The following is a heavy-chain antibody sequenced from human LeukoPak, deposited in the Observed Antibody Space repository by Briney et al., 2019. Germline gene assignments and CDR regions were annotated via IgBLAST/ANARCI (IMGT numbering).Heavy chain of an antibody. V-gene: IGHV3-7*01. J-gene: IGHJ3*02. CDR2: IKQDGSEK. CDR3: ARLWATVIDWGAFDI. CDR1: GFIFSDYW. D-gene: IGHD4-17*01. Sequence: PGGSLRLSCAASGFIFSDYWMSWVRQAPGKGLEWVANIKQDGSEKYYVDSVKGRFTISRDNAKKSLYLQMNSLRAEDTAVYYCARLWATVIDWGAFDIWGQGIMITVSS.